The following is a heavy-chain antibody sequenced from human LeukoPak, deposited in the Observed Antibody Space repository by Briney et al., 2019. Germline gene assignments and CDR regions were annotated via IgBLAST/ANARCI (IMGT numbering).Heavy chain of an antibody. D-gene: IGHD3-22*01. CDR1: GFTFSNYW. CDR3: TRDSDSSRYMIDY. CDR2: INSDGSST. Sequence: PGGSLRLSCAASGFTFSNYWMHWVRQAPGKGLVWVSRINSDGSSTSHADSVKGRFTISRDNAKNTLYLQMDSLRAEDTAVYYCTRDSDSSRYMIDYWGQGALVTVSS. V-gene: IGHV3-74*01. J-gene: IGHJ4*02.